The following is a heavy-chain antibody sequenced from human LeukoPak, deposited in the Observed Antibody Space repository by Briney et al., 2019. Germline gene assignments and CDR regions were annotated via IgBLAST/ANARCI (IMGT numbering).Heavy chain of an antibody. CDR3: ARATRRGYYGMDV. Sequence: SEALSLTCAVYGGSFSGYYWSWIRQPPGKGLEWIGEINHSGSTNYNPSLKSRVTISVDTSKNQFSRKLSSVTAADTAVYYCARATRRGYYGMDVWGQGTTVTVSS. CDR2: INHSGST. D-gene: IGHD1-26*01. CDR1: GGSFSGYY. J-gene: IGHJ6*02. V-gene: IGHV4-34*01.